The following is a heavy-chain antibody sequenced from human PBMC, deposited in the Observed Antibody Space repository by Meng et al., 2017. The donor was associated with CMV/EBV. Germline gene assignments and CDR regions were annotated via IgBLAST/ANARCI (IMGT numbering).Heavy chain of an antibody. CDR2: IIPIFGTA. D-gene: IGHD2-2*01. CDR3: ARAQVVVVPAAIHYYYYGMDV. J-gene: IGHJ6*02. V-gene: IGHV1-69*05. CDR1: GGTISSYA. Sequence: SVKVSCKASGGTISSYAISWVRQAPGQGLEWMGGIIPIFGTANYAQKFQGRVTITTDESTSTAYMELSSLRSEDTAVYYCARAQVVVVPAAIHYYYYGMDVWGQGTTVTVSS.